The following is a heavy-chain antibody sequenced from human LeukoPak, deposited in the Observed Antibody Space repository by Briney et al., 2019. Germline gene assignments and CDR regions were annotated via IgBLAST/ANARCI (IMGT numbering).Heavy chain of an antibody. V-gene: IGHV3-23*01. CDR3: ARAEGVGYSYGTIDY. CDR2: ISGSGGGT. D-gene: IGHD5-18*01. Sequence: GGSLRLSCAASGFTFSSYAMSWVRQAPGKGLEWVSAISGSGGGTYYADSVKGRFTISRDNSKNTLYLQMNSLRAEDTAVYYCARAEGVGYSYGTIDYWGQGTLVTVSS. J-gene: IGHJ4*02. CDR1: GFTFSSYA.